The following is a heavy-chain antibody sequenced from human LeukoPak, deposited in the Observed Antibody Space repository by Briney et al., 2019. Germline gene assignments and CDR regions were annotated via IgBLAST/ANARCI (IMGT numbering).Heavy chain of an antibody. D-gene: IGHD7-27*01. V-gene: IGHV4-59*01. CDR2: ISYSGST. Sequence: NTSETLSLTGTVSGGSISSYYWSWIRQPPGKGLEWIGYISYSGSTNYNPSLKSRVTISVDTSKNQFSLKLSSVTAADTAVYYCARGSGYYYYYMDVWGKGTTVTVSS. CDR3: ARGSGYYYYYMDV. CDR1: GGSISSYY. J-gene: IGHJ6*03.